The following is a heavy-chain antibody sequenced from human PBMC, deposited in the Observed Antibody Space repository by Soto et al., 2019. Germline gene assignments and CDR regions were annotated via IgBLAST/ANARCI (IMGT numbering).Heavy chain of an antibody. V-gene: IGHV1-24*01. CDR3: ATEFRRISPTRPFDY. J-gene: IGHJ4*02. Sequence: ASVKVSFKVSGYTLTELSMHWVRQAPGKGLEWMGGFDPEDGETIYAQKFQGRVTMTEDTSTDTAYMELSSLRSEDTAVYYCATEFRRISPTRPFDYWGQGTLVTVSS. CDR2: FDPEDGET. CDR1: GYTLTELS.